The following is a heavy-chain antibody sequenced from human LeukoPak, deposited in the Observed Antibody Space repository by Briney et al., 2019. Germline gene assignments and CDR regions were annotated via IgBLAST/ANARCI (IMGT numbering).Heavy chain of an antibody. CDR1: GGSISSYY. CDR3: ARLTEEGWFDP. V-gene: IGHV4-59*08. J-gene: IGHJ5*02. CDR2: IYYSGST. Sequence: SETLSLTCTVSGGSISSYYWSWIRQPPGKGLEWIGYIYYSGSTNYNPSLESRVTISVDTSKNQFSLKLSSVTAAGTAVYYCARLTEEGWFDPWGQGTLVTVSS.